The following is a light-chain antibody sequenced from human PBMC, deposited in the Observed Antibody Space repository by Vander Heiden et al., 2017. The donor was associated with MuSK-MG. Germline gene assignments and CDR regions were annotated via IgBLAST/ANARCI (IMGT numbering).Light chain of an antibody. CDR3: QQYPA. Sequence: DVQMTQSPSTLSASVGARVTITCRASQSNRWLAWYQQKPGKAPKLVLIYDFSSLQSGVPSRFRGSGSGTEFSLSISSLQPDDFAMYYCQQYPAFGQGTRLEMK. CDR2: DFS. V-gene: IGKV1-5*01. CDR1: QSNRW. J-gene: IGKJ5*01.